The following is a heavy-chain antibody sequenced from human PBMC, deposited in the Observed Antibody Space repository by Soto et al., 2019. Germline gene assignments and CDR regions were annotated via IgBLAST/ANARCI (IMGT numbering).Heavy chain of an antibody. V-gene: IGHV3-64*01. J-gene: IGHJ4*02. CDR2: INNNGGST. D-gene: IGHD6-13*01. Sequence: EVQLVESGGGLVQPGGSLRLSCAASGFTFSSYAMHWVRQAPGKGLEYVSTINNNGGSTYYANSVKGRFTISRDNSKNTLYLQMGSLRAEDVAVYYCATTIAAAGGYYFNYWGQGTLVTVSS. CDR1: GFTFSSYA. CDR3: ATTIAAAGGYYFNY.